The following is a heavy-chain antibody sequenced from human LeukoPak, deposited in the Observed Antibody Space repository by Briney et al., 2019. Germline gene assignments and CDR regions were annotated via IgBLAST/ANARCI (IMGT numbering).Heavy chain of an antibody. V-gene: IGHV4-4*07. CDR3: ARVLGIRNGDYVNNWFDP. J-gene: IGHJ5*02. D-gene: IGHD4-17*01. CDR1: GGFISSYY. Sequence: PSETLSLTCTVSGGFISSYYWSWIRQPAGKGLEWIGRIYTSGSTNYNPSLKSRVTMSVDTSKNQFSLKLSSVTASDTAVYYCARVLGIRNGDYVNNWFDPWGQGTLVTVSS. CDR2: IYTSGST.